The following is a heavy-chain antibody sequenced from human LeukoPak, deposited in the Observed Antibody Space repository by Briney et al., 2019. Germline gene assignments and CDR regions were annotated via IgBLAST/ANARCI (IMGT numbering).Heavy chain of an antibody. CDR3: ARSEEGYYYYGMEV. J-gene: IGHJ6*02. CDR2: IHYSGSA. V-gene: IGHV4-30-4*01. Sequence: SQTLSLACTVSGGSITSGDYYWSWIRQPPGKGLEWIGYIHYSGSAYYNPSLKSRVTISVDMSKNQFSLKLSSLTAADAGVYYCARSEEGYYYYGMEVWGQGTTVTVPS. CDR1: GGSITSGDYY. D-gene: IGHD1-14*01.